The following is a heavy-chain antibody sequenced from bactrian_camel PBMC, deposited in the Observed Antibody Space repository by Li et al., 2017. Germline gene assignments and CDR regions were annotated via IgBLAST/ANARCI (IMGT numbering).Heavy chain of an antibody. V-gene: IGHV3S1*01. CDR3: GPVYRVPFYQFPFT. J-gene: IGHJ4*01. D-gene: IGHD2*01. CDR2: IWTLGGIT. CDR1: GYIYTGDR. Sequence: HVQLVESGGGSVQAGGSLRLSCAPSGYIYTGDRMSWFRQRPGKEREAVATIWTLGGITAYTDSVKGRFTISRDNTQNTLYLQLDNLKTQDTAMYYCGPVYRVPFYQFPFTRGQGTQVTVS.